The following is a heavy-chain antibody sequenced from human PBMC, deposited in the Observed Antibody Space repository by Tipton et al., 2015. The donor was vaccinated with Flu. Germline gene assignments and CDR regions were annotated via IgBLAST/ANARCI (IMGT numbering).Heavy chain of an antibody. CDR3: ARDYGVHFYY. D-gene: IGHD3-3*02. Sequence: TLSLTCTVSGGSISSGSYYWSWIRQPAGKGLEWIGRIYTSGSTNYNPSLKSRVTISVDTSKNQFSLKLSSVTAADTAVYYCARDYGVHFYYWGQGTLVTVSS. J-gene: IGHJ4*02. V-gene: IGHV4-61*02. CDR1: GGSISSGSYY. CDR2: IYTSGST.